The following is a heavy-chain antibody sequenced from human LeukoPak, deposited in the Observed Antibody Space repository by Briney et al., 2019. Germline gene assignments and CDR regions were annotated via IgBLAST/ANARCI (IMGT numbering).Heavy chain of an antibody. V-gene: IGHV3-23*01. J-gene: IGHJ4*02. CDR1: GFTFSSYA. CDR3: AKAPPRIVVVPAARRSDY. Sequence: GGSLRLSCAASGFTFSSYAMSWVRQAPGKGLEWVSAISGSGGSTYYADSVKGRFTISRDNSKNTLYMQMNSLRAEDTAVYYRAKAPPRIVVVPAARRSDYWGQGTLVTVSS. CDR2: ISGSGGST. D-gene: IGHD2-2*01.